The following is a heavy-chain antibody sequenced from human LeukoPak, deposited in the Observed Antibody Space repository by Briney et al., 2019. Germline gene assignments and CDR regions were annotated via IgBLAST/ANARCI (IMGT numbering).Heavy chain of an antibody. Sequence: GGSLRLSCAASGFDFSSYGMHWVRQAPGKGLEWVALIWYDGSNKYYADSMKGRFTISRDDSKNTLYLQMNSLRAEDTAVYYCAKTYMWSIDAFHMWGQGTIVSVSS. J-gene: IGHJ3*02. D-gene: IGHD2-8*02. V-gene: IGHV3-33*08. CDR2: IWYDGSNK. CDR3: AKTYMWSIDAFHM. CDR1: GFDFSSYG.